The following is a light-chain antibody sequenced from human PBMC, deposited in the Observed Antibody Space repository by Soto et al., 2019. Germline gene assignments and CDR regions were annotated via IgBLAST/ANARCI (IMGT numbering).Light chain of an antibody. CDR1: SSDVGAYNF. CDR2: DVT. J-gene: IGLJ2*01. Sequence: QSALTQPASVSGSPGQSITISCTGTSSDVGAYNFVSWYLQHPGKAPKLMIYDVTNRPSGVSSRFSGSKSGNTASLAISGLQAEDEADYYCSSYTTSNTLVFGGGTKVTVL. CDR3: SSYTTSNTLV. V-gene: IGLV2-14*03.